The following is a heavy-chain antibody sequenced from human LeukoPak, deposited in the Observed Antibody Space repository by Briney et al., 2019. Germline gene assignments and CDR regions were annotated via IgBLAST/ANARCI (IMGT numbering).Heavy chain of an antibody. V-gene: IGHV4-39*07. CDR2: IYYSGST. CDR1: GGSISSSSYY. D-gene: IGHD3-10*01. Sequence: SETLSLTCTVSGGSISSSSYYWGWIRQPPGKGLEWIGSIYYSGSTYYNPSLKSRVTISVDTSKNQFSLKLSSVTAADTAVYYCVRSVRGWELEKYYFDYWGQGTLVTVSS. J-gene: IGHJ4*02. CDR3: VRSVRGWELEKYYFDY.